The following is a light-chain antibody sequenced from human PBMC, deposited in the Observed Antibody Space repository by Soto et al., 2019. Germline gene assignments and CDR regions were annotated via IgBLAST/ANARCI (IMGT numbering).Light chain of an antibody. J-gene: IGKJ4*01. CDR3: QQLNSYPS. Sequence: IQLTQSPSSLSASVGDRVTITCRASQGISSYLAWYQQKPGKAPKLLIYAASTLQSGVPSRFSGSGSGTDFSLTFSSLQPEDFATYYCQQLNSYPSFGGGTKVDIK. CDR1: QGISSY. V-gene: IGKV1-9*01. CDR2: AAS.